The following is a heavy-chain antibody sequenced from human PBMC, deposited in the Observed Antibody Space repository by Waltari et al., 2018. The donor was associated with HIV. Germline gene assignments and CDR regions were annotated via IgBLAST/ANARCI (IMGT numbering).Heavy chain of an antibody. CDR2: INHSGST. Sequence: QVQLQQWGAGLLKPSETLSLTCAVYGGSFSGYYWSWIRQPPGKGLEWIGEINHSGSTNYNPSLKSRVTISVDTSKNQFSLKLSSVTAADTAVYYCARLVGGYYDFWSGYRQKRYFDYWGQGTLVTVSS. CDR3: ARLVGGYYDFWSGYRQKRYFDY. D-gene: IGHD3-3*01. J-gene: IGHJ4*02. V-gene: IGHV4-34*01. CDR1: GGSFSGYY.